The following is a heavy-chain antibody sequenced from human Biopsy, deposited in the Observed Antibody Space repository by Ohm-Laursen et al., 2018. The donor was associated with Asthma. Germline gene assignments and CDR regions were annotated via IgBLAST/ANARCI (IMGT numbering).Heavy chain of an antibody. V-gene: IGHV3-33*08. D-gene: IGHD6-19*01. CDR1: VFTFSTYW. CDR3: ARVNSTGWYLHDLGLDV. Sequence: SLRLSCTAAVFTFSTYWMSWVRKAPGKGLEWVAVIGNDGSNKYYADSVKGRFSVSRDNSKNTLSLQMHGLIVEDTAVYYCARVNSTGWYLHDLGLDVRGQGTTVTASS. J-gene: IGHJ6*02. CDR2: IGNDGSNK.